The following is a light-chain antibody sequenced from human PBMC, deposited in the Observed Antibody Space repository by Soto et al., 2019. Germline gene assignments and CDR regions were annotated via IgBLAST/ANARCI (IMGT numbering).Light chain of an antibody. CDR2: AAS. Sequence: DIQMTQSPSSLSASDGDRVTLTCRASQSISSYLNWYQHKQGNAPKLLIYAASSLQSGVPSRFSGSGSGTDFTLTISTLQPEDFATYHYHQTFSTRSWTFGQGTKVDIK. CDR3: HQTFSTRSWT. CDR1: QSISSY. J-gene: IGKJ1*01. V-gene: IGKV1-39*01.